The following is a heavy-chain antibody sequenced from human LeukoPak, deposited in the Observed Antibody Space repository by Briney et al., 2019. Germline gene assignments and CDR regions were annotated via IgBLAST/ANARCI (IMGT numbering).Heavy chain of an antibody. Sequence: GGSLRLSCAASGFTFSSYAVSWVRQAPGKGLEWVSAVSGSGSTIYYADSVKGRFTISRDNAKNSLYLQMNSLRAEDTAVYYCARVVPADYYYYYMDVWGKGTTVTVSS. D-gene: IGHD2-2*01. V-gene: IGHV3-23*01. CDR1: GFTFSSYA. J-gene: IGHJ6*03. CDR2: VSGSGSTI. CDR3: ARVVPADYYYYYMDV.